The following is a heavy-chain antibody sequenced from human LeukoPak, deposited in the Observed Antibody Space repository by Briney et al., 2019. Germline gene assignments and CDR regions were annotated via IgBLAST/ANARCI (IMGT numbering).Heavy chain of an antibody. CDR3: ARGAGEVNVWGSFRLGGFDY. Sequence: GGSLRLSCAASGFTVSRNYMTWVRQAPGKWLKWVSVIYSGGGTYYADSVKGKFTISRDNSKNTLYLQMNSLRAEDTAVYYCARGAGEVNVWGSFRLGGFDYWGQGTLVTVSS. CDR2: IYSGGGT. D-gene: IGHD3-16*02. J-gene: IGHJ4*02. CDR1: GFTVSRNY. V-gene: IGHV3-53*01.